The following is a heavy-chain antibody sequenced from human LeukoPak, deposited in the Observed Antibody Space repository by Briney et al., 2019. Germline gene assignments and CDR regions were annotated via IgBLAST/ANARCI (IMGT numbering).Heavy chain of an antibody. D-gene: IGHD3-3*01. J-gene: IGHJ5*02. V-gene: IGHV3-23*01. CDR3: AKDRYYDFWSGSQYHP. CDR1: GFTFSSYA. CDR2: ISGSGGST. Sequence: PGGSLRLSCAASGFTFSSYAMSWVRQAPGKGLEWVSAISGSGGSTYYADSVKGRFTISRDNSKNTLYLQMNSLRAEDTAVYYCAKDRYYDFWSGSQYHPWGQGTLVTVSS.